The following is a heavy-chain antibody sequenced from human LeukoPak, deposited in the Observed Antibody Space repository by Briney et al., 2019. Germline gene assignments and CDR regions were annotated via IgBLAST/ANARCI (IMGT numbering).Heavy chain of an antibody. J-gene: IGHJ5*02. Sequence: SETLSLTCSVSAGSLSNYYWTWIRLPAGKGLECIGRIYTSGGTTYNPSLKSRVTMSIDTSKNQFSLRLSSVTAADTAVYYCARVRGYDFGNWFDPWGQGTLVTVSS. V-gene: IGHV4-4*07. CDR2: IYTSGGT. CDR1: AGSLSNYY. D-gene: IGHD5-12*01. CDR3: ARVRGYDFGNWFDP.